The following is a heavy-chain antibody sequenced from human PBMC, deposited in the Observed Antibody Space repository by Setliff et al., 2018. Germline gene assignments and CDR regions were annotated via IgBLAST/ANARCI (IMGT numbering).Heavy chain of an antibody. V-gene: IGHV1-46*01. CDR2: INPGGGSA. Sequence: ASVKVSCKATGYTLSRHYMHWARQAPGQGLEWMGIINPGGGSASSTQKFEGRVTMARDTSTSTVYMELNSLTSDDTAVYYCARAGLAAAGRKGVFDHWGQGTLVTVSS. CDR1: GYTLSRHY. D-gene: IGHD6-25*01. J-gene: IGHJ4*02. CDR3: ARAGLAAAGRKGVFDH.